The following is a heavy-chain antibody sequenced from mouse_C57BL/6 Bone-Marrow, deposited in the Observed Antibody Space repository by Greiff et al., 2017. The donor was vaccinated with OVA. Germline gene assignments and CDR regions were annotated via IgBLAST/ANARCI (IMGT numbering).Heavy chain of an antibody. J-gene: IGHJ3*01. V-gene: IGHV2-2*01. Sequence: VQLQESGPGLVQPSQSLSITCTVSGFSLTSYGVHWVRQSPGKGLEWLGVIWSGGSTDYNAAFISRLSISKDNSKSQVFFKMNSLQADDTAIYYCARNWDSSGYVGFAYWGQGTLVTVSA. CDR2: IWSGGST. D-gene: IGHD3-2*02. CDR1: GFSLTSYG. CDR3: ARNWDSSGYVGFAY.